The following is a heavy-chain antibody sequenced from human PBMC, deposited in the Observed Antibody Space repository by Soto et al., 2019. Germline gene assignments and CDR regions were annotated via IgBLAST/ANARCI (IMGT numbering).Heavy chain of an antibody. J-gene: IGHJ4*02. CDR3: ASRTPYYYDSSGYYPDY. V-gene: IGHV4-61*01. CDR2: IYYSGST. CDR1: GGSVSSGSYY. Sequence: LSLTCTVSGGSVSSGSYYWSWIRQPPGKGLEWIGYIYYSGSTNYNPSLKSRVTISVDTSKNQFSLKLSSVTAADTAVYYCASRTPYYYDSSGYYPDYWGQGTLVTVSS. D-gene: IGHD3-22*01.